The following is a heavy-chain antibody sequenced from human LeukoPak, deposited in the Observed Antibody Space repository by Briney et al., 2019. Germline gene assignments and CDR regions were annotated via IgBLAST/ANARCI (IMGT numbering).Heavy chain of an antibody. D-gene: IGHD7-27*01. Sequence: GGSLRLSCTTSGFTFSSYALSWVRQAPGKGLEWVSGIRVSDSTYYPDSVTGRFTISRDNSENTLYLQMSGLRAEDTAIYYCAKGTGDTAYYFDFWGQGVLVTVSS. CDR1: GFTFSSYA. J-gene: IGHJ4*02. CDR2: IRVSDST. CDR3: AKGTGDTAYYFDF. V-gene: IGHV3-23*01.